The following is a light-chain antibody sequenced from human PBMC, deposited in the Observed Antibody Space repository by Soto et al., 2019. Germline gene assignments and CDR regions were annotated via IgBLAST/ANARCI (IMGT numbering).Light chain of an antibody. V-gene: IGLV1-51*01. CDR1: SSNIGGNS. CDR3: GSWDSSLSAYV. J-gene: IGLJ1*01. CDR2: DDN. Sequence: QSVLPQPPSVSAAPGQKVTISCSGSSSNIGGNSVSWYQQLPGTAPKLLIYDDNKRPSGIPDRFSGSKSGTSATLGITGFQTGDEADYYCGSWDSSLSAYVFGTGPKVTVL.